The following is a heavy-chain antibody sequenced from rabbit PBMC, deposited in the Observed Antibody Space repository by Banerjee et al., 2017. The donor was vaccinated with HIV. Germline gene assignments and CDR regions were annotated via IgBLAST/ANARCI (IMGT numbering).Heavy chain of an antibody. CDR1: GFDFSSYG. CDR3: VSRAYASSSGYYA. J-gene: IGHJ2*01. V-gene: IGHV1S47*01. D-gene: IGHD1-1*01. CDR2: LNPVFGST. Sequence: QEQLVESGGGLVQPGGSLKLSCKASGFDFSSYGVSWVRQAPGKGLEWIGYLNPVFGSTYSASWENVLFTYSSHTAQNTLCLQLNSLTASDTASYFCVSRAYASSSGYYAWGPGTLVTVS.